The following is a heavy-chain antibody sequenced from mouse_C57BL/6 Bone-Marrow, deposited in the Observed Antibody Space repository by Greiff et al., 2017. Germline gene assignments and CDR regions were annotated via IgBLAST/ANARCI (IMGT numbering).Heavy chain of an antibody. D-gene: IGHD3-3*01. Sequence: EVQVVESGGGLVKPGGSLKLSCAASGFTFSDYGMHWVRQAPEKGLEWVAYISSGSSTIYYADTVKGRFTISRDNAKNTLFLQMTSLRSEDTAMYYCARAGTENFDYWGQGTTLTVSS. CDR1: GFTFSDYG. V-gene: IGHV5-17*01. CDR3: ARAGTENFDY. J-gene: IGHJ2*01. CDR2: ISSGSSTI.